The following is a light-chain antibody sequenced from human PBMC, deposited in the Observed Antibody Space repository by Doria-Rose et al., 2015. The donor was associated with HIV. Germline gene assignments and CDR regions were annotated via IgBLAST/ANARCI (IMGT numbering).Light chain of an antibody. CDR1: QSLLYTSKNY. J-gene: IGKJ3*01. Sequence: LLPKSPESLGMSLGERATLNCKSNQSLLYTSKNYLAWYQQKPGQPPKLLIYWASTRQSGVPARFSGSGSGTDFTLTISSLEAEDVAVYYCQQYYDTPSFGPGTTVDIK. V-gene: IGKV4-1*01. CDR2: WAS. CDR3: QQYYDTPS.